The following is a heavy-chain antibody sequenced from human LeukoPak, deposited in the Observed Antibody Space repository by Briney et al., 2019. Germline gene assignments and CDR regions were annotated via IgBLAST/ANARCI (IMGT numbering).Heavy chain of an antibody. D-gene: IGHD7-27*01. J-gene: IGHJ5*02. CDR2: TYTDTSA. CDR3: ARESWGPVGP. Sequence: PGGSLRLSCAASGFLVSNNHMSWARQAPGKGLEWVSLTYTDTSAYYADSVKGRFTISRDNSKNTLNLQMNSLRVEDTAVYYCARESWGPVGPWGQGTLVTVSS. CDR1: GFLVSNNH. V-gene: IGHV3-66*02.